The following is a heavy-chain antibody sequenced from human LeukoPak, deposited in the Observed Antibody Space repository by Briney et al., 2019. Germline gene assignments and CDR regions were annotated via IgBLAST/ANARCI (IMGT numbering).Heavy chain of an antibody. D-gene: IGHD3-10*01. V-gene: IGHV3-21*01. Sequence: GGFLRLSCAASGFTFSSYSMKWVRQAPGKGLEWVSSISSSSSYIYYADSVKGRFTISRDNAKNSLYLQMNSLRAEDTAVYYCASFVGGSGSRDYWGQGTLVTVSS. CDR1: GFTFSSYS. CDR2: ISSSSSYI. J-gene: IGHJ4*02. CDR3: ASFVGGSGSRDY.